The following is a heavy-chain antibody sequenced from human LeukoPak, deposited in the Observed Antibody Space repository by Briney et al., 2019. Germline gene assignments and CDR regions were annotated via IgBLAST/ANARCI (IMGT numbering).Heavy chain of an antibody. V-gene: IGHV3-48*03. CDR2: ISSSGSTI. CDR1: GFTFSSYE. D-gene: IGHD3-10*01. CDR3: ASGSMVRGVHFDY. J-gene: IGHJ4*02. Sequence: GSLRLSCAASGFTFSSYEMNWVRQAPGKGLEWVSYISSSGSTIYYADSVKGRFTISRDNAKNSLYLQMNSLRDEDTAVYFCASGSMVRGVHFDYWGQGTLVTVSS.